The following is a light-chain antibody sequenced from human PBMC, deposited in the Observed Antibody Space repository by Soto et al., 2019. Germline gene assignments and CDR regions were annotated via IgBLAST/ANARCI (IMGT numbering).Light chain of an antibody. CDR1: QSISSW. CDR3: QQYNSYLPT. V-gene: IGKV1-5*01. Sequence: DIQMTQSPSTLSASVGDRVTITCRASQSISSWLAWYQQKPGKAPKLLIYDASSLESGDPSRFSGSVSGTEFTLTISSLQPDDFATYYCQQYNSYLPTFGQGTKVDIK. J-gene: IGKJ1*01. CDR2: DAS.